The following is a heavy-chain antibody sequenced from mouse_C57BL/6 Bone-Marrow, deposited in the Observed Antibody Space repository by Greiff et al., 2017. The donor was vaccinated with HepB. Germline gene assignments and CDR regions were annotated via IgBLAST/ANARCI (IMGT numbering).Heavy chain of an antibody. CDR3: ARLEDYYGSSYWYFDV. CDR2: ILPSIGRT. Sequence: QVQLKQSGSELRSPGSSVKLSCKDFDSEVFPIAYMSWVRQKPGHGFEWIGGILPSIGRTIYGEKFEDKATLDADTLSNTAYLELNSLTSEDSAIYYCARLEDYYGSSYWYFDVWGTGTTVTVSS. V-gene: IGHV15-2*01. J-gene: IGHJ1*03. CDR1: DSEVFPIAY. D-gene: IGHD1-1*01.